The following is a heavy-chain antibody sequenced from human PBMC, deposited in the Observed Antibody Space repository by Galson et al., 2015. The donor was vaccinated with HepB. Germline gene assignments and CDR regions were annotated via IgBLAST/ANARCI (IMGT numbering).Heavy chain of an antibody. CDR1: GFTFSYYA. CDR2: ITPSGDNT. V-gene: IGHV3-23*01. CDR3: ARQMATALHYFDY. Sequence: SLRLSCAASGFTFSYYAMAWVRQAPGKGLEWISAITPSGDNTYSADSMKGRFFISRDNSQNTLFLQMSSLRAEDTGVYYCARQMATALHYFDYWGQGTQVTVSS. D-gene: IGHD5-24*01. J-gene: IGHJ4*02.